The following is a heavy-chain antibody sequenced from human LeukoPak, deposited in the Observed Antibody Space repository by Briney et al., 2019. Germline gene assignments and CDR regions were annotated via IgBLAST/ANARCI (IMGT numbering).Heavy chain of an antibody. D-gene: IGHD5-18*01. Sequence: EAGGSLRLSCAASGFTFSNYAMSWVRQAPGKGLEWVSAISGSGGSTYYADSVKGRFTISRDNSKNTLYLQMNSLRAEDTAVYYCAKTVGAYSYGYGGGYWGQGTLVTVSS. CDR2: ISGSGGST. CDR3: AKTVGAYSYGYGGGY. J-gene: IGHJ4*02. CDR1: GFTFSNYA. V-gene: IGHV3-23*01.